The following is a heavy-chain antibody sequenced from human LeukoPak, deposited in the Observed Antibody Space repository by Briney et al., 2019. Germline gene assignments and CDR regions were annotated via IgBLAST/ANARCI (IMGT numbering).Heavy chain of an antibody. Sequence: SETLSLTCTVSGGSISSDYWSWIRQPPGKGLEWIGNIYYSGSTNYNPSLRSRVTISVDTSKNQFSLRLSSVTTADTAAYYCARGVGAIGFWGQGTLVTVSS. J-gene: IGHJ4*02. D-gene: IGHD1-26*01. V-gene: IGHV4-59*01. CDR2: IYYSGST. CDR1: GGSISSDY. CDR3: ARGVGAIGF.